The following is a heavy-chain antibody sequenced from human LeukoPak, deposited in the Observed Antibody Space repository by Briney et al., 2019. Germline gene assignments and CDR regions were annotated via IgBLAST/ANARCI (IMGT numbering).Heavy chain of an antibody. CDR3: ARTTVTYFDY. J-gene: IGHJ4*02. CDR1: GGSISSSSYY. Sequence: PSETLSLTCTVSGGSISSSSYYWGWIRQPPGKGLERIGSIYYSGSTYYNPSLKSRVTISVDTSKNQFSLKLSSVTAAHTAVYYCARTTVTYFDYWGQGTLVTVSS. V-gene: IGHV4-39*07. CDR2: IYYSGST. D-gene: IGHD4-17*01.